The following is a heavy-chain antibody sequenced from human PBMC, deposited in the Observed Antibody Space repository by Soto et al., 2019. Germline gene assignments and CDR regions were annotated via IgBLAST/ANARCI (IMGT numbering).Heavy chain of an antibody. CDR1: GFGVSNNY. Sequence: EVPLVESGGGLVQPGGSLRLSCAASGFGVSNNYMSWVRQAPGKGLEWVSAINSGGNTYYADSVKGRFTISRDNSKKTVYLQMNSVGAEDTAVYYWARGGVSYGYGEYYYYGMDVWGQGTMVTVSS. D-gene: IGHD3-16*01. CDR3: ARGGVSYGYGEYYYYGMDV. J-gene: IGHJ6*02. CDR2: INSGGNT. V-gene: IGHV3-66*01.